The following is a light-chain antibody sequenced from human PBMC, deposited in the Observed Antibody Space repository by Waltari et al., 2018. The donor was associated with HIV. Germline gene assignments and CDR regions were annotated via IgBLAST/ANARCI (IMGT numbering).Light chain of an antibody. CDR1: SSNIGNNY. CDR3: GTWDTSLSAGV. CDR2: DNK. V-gene: IGLV1-51*01. J-gene: IGLJ3*02. Sequence: QAVLTQPPSVSAAPGQKVTISCSGSSSNIGNNYVSWYQQFPGKAPKVLIYDNKTRPPGVPERFSGARAGTSATLGVAGLQTGDEADYYCGTWDTSLSAGVFGGGTKLTVL.